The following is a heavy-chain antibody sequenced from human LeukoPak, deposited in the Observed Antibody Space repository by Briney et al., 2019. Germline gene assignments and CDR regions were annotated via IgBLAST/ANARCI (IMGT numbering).Heavy chain of an antibody. D-gene: IGHD6-6*01. V-gene: IGHV4-34*01. CDR1: GGSFSGYY. Sequence: SETLPLTCAVYGGSFSGYYWSWIRQPPGKGLEWIGEINHSGSTNYNPSLKSRVTISVDTSKNQFSLKLSSVTAADTAVYYCARRVAARRAGWFDPWGQGTLVTVSS. J-gene: IGHJ5*02. CDR2: INHSGST. CDR3: ARRVAARRAGWFDP.